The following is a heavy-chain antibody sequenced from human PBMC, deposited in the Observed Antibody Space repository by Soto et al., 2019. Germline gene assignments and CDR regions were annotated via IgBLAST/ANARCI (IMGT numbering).Heavy chain of an antibody. D-gene: IGHD3-3*01. CDR2: IWYDGSNK. Sequence: GGSLRLSCAASGVTFSSDGMHWVRQAPGKGLEWVAVIWYDGSNKYYADSVKGRFTISRDNSKNTLYLQMNSLRAEDTAVYYCARDGTLRFLDGGDYYYLSVWGKGTTVTVSS. CDR1: GVTFSSDG. J-gene: IGHJ6*03. V-gene: IGHV3-33*01. CDR3: ARDGTLRFLDGGDYYYLSV.